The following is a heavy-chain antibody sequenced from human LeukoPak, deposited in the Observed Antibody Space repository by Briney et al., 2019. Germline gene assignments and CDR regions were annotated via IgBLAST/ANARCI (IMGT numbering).Heavy chain of an antibody. J-gene: IGHJ5*02. D-gene: IGHD3-16*01. Sequence: GGSLRLSCAASGFTFSSYAMHWVRQAPGKGLEWVAVISYDGSYKYYADSVKGRFTISRDSSKNTLYLQMNSLRAEDTAVYYCAKQGSSIGPYGNWFDPWGQGTLVTVSS. V-gene: IGHV3-30-3*02. CDR3: AKQGSSIGPYGNWFDP. CDR1: GFTFSSYA. CDR2: ISYDGSYK.